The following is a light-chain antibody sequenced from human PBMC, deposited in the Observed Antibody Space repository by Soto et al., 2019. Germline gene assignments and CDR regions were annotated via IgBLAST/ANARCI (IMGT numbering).Light chain of an antibody. V-gene: IGKV4-1*01. CDR1: QSVLYSSNTKNY. CDR3: QQYYSTPYT. Sequence: DIVMTQSPDSLAVSLGERATINCKSSQSVLYSSNTKNYLAGYQQKPGQPPKLLIYWASTRESGVPDRFSGSGSGTDFTLTISSLQAEDVAVYYGQQYYSTPYTCGQGPKLEIK. CDR2: WAS. J-gene: IGKJ2*01.